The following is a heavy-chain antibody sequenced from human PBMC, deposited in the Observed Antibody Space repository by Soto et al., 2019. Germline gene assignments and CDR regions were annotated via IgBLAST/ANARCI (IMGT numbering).Heavy chain of an antibody. CDR3: AKEGARIHANIEH. V-gene: IGHV3-23*01. D-gene: IGHD5-18*01. CDR2: IDGSAVGT. CDR1: GFKFYSYA. J-gene: IGHJ4*02. Sequence: EVQLLESGGGLVQPGGSLRLSCAASGFKFYSYAMNWVRQAPGKGLEWVSGIDGSAVGTYYADSVKGRFAISTDNSGNTLYLQMHSLRVEDTAVYYWAKEGARIHANIEHWGQGTLVTVSS.